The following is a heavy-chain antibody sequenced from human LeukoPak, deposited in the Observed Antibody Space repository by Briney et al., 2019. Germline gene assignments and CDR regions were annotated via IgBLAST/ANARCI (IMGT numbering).Heavy chain of an antibody. CDR1: GGTFSSYA. CDR3: ARGKGYGSGSYYKPYFDY. J-gene: IGHJ4*02. CDR2: IILIFGTA. D-gene: IGHD3-10*01. Sequence: GASVKVSCKASGGTFSSYAISWGRQAPGQGLGWRGGIILIFGTANYAQKFQGRVTITADESTSTAYMKLSSQRSEDTAVDYCARGKGYGSGSYYKPYFDYWGQGTLVTVSS. V-gene: IGHV1-69*13.